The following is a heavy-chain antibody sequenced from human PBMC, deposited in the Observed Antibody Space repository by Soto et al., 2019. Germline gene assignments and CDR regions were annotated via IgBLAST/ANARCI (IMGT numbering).Heavy chain of an antibody. J-gene: IGHJ4*02. CDR1: GFTFSGDW. CDR3: VRENRVSNMGLRA. CDR2: IGHDGTLT. Sequence: EVLLVESGGGSVQPGGSLRLSCVASGFTFSGDWMHWVRQVPGKGLEWVSCIGHDGTLTRYAESVKGRFTISRDNAKNTLYLQMNSLTVDDTAVYYCVRENRVSNMGLRAWGQGTLVIASS. D-gene: IGHD2-8*01. V-gene: IGHV3-74*01.